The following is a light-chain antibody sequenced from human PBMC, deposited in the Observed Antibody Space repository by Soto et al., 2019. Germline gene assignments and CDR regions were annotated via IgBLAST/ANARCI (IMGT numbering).Light chain of an antibody. V-gene: IGKV3-11*01. CDR3: QQRINWPLT. J-gene: IGKJ4*01. CDR1: QSVSTF. CDR2: DAS. Sequence: EIVLTQSPATLSLSPGERATLSCRAPQSVSTFLAWYQQKPGQAPRLLIYDASKRATGIPTRFSGSGSGTDFTLTISSLEPEGFAVYYCQQRINWPLTFGGGTKVEIK.